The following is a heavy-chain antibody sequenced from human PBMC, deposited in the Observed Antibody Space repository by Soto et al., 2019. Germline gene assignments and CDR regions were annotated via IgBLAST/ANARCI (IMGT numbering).Heavy chain of an antibody. D-gene: IGHD2-2*01. J-gene: IGHJ4*02. Sequence: ASVKVSCKASGYTFTSYDINWVRQATGQGLEWMGWMNPNSGNTGYAQKLQGRVTMTRNTSISTAYMELSSLRSEDTAVYYCARIYCSSTSCYEGLGYWGQGTLVTVSS. CDR2: MNPNSGNT. V-gene: IGHV1-8*01. CDR1: GYTFTSYD. CDR3: ARIYCSSTSCYEGLGY.